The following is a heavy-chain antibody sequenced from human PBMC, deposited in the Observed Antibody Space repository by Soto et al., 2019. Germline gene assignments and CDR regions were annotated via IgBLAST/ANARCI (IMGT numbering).Heavy chain of an antibody. V-gene: IGHV1-69*13. CDR3: ARGIYDSSAGFFGVDL. J-gene: IGHJ6*02. Sequence: ASVNLSCKTSGGSFMSQAISCVRQAPGQGPEWMGGIIPFSGTVTYTQRFQGRLTLTADEPTKKAYMELSSLRSEDTAVYYCARGIYDSSAGFFGVDLWGQG. D-gene: IGHD3-22*01. CDR1: GGSFMSQA. CDR2: IIPFSGTV.